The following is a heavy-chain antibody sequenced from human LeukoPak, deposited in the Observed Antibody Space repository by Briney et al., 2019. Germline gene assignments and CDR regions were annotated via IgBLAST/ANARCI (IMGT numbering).Heavy chain of an antibody. D-gene: IGHD3-9*01. Sequence: GGSLRLSCVASGFSFGSAAMSWVRRAPGERLEWVASISDSAGTIHSADSVKGRFTISRDSSKNTLYLQLNSLRAEDTATDYCAKGEFDWLRGIRFDAWGQGTLVTVSS. CDR1: GFSFGSAA. CDR3: AKGEFDWLRGIRFDA. CDR2: ISDSAGTI. V-gene: IGHV3-23*01. J-gene: IGHJ4*02.